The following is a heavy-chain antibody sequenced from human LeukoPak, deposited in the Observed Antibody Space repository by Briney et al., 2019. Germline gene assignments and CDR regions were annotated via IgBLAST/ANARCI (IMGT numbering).Heavy chain of an antibody. J-gene: IGHJ4*02. D-gene: IGHD6-13*01. CDR1: GFAFSSYS. Sequence: GGSLRLSCAAPGFAFSSYSMNWVRQAPGKGLEWVSSISSSSSYIYYADSVKGRFTISRDNAKNSLYLQMNSLRAEDTAVYYCARDPAAGALDYWGQGTLVTVSS. V-gene: IGHV3-21*01. CDR2: ISSSSSYI. CDR3: ARDPAAGALDY.